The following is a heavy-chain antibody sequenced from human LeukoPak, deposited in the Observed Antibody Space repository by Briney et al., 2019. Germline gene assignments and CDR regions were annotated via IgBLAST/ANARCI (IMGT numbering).Heavy chain of an antibody. CDR3: ARNASDSGTSYFDY. V-gene: IGHV4-39*01. J-gene: IGHJ4*02. Sequence: TSETLSLTCTVSGGSISSGTYYWGWVRQPPGKGLEWIGSIYYSGSTYYDPSLKSRVTISVDTSKNQFSLKLDSVTAADTAVYYCARNASDSGTSYFDYWGQGTLVTVSS. D-gene: IGHD1-26*01. CDR1: GGSISSGTYY. CDR2: IYYSGST.